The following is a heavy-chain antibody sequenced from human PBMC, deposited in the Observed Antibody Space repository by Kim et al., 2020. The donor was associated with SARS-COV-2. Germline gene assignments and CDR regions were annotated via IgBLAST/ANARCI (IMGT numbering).Heavy chain of an antibody. J-gene: IGHJ6*02. CDR1: DGSISGSNYY. CDR2: FHHKSGPT. Sequence: SETLSLTCTVSDGSISGSNYYLAWIRQPPGQGPEWIGTFHHKSGPTNFTPSLKSRVTVSVDTSKNNFFLRLTSVTAGDTTVCYCARHLPPHAMAVWGQGTTVTVSS. CDR3: ARHLPPHAMAV. V-gene: IGHV4-39*01.